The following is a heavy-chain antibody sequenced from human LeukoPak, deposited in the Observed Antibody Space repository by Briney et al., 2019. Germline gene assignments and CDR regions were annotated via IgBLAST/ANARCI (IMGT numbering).Heavy chain of an antibody. CDR2: IESDGTRT. D-gene: IGHD2-2*03. J-gene: IGHJ6*02. V-gene: IGHV3-74*03. CDR3: VRGGHKLDIETSRHYYGLDV. Sequence: GGSLRLSCAASGITLSDYWMYWVRQGPGKGLVHVSRIESDGTRTVYADSVKGRFTISRDNAKNTMYLQMNSLRAEDTAEYYCVRGGHKLDIETSRHYYGLDVWGQGTTVTVSS. CDR1: GITLSDYW.